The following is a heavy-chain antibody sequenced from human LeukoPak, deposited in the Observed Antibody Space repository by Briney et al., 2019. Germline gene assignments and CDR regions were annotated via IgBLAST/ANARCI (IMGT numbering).Heavy chain of an antibody. J-gene: IGHJ5*02. D-gene: IGHD6-19*01. Sequence: SETLSLTCTVSGGSISSGSYYWGWIRQPPGKGLEWIGSIYYSGSTFYNPSLKSRLTISVETSKNDFSLKLTSVTAADMAICAADLRSGWYSRFDPWGQGTLVTVSS. CDR3: DLRSGWYSRFDP. CDR2: IYYSGST. V-gene: IGHV4-39*02. CDR1: GGSISSGSYY.